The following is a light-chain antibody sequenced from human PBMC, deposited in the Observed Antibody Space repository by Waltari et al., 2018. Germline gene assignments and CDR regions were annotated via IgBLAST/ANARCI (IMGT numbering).Light chain of an antibody. J-gene: IGLJ3*02. CDR3: LLSYAGARV. CDR2: DGT. Sequence: QAVVTQEPSLTVSPGGTVTLTCGSSTGHVTNDHFPSWFQQKPGQAPRALIDDGTNRVSWTSARFSVSLVGGKAALTLSGAQPEDETVYYCLLSYAGARVFGGGSKLTGL. CDR1: TGHVTNDHF. V-gene: IGLV7-46*01.